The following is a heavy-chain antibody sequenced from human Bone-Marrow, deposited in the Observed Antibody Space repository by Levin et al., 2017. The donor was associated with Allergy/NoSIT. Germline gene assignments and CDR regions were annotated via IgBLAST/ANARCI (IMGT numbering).Heavy chain of an antibody. J-gene: IGHJ4*02. Sequence: SETLSLTCTVSGGSISSSSYYWGWIRQPPGTGLEWIGSIYYSGSTYYNPSLKSRVTISVDTSKNQFSLKLSSVTAADTAVYYCARLAYSSGKGLDYWGQGTLVTVSS. CDR3: ARLAYSSGKGLDY. V-gene: IGHV4-39*01. D-gene: IGHD6-19*01. CDR1: GGSISSSSYY. CDR2: IYYSGST.